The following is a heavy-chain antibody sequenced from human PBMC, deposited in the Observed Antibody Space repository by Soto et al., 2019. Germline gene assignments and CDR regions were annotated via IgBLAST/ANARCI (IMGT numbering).Heavy chain of an antibody. CDR3: ARGRYGDY. D-gene: IGHD1-1*01. CDR2: ISAHNGNT. Sequence: QVHLVQSGAEVKKPGASVKVSCKASGYTFTSYGITWVRQAPGQGLEWMGWISAHNGNTDYAQKLQGRVIVTRDTSTSTAYMERRSLISDDTAVYYCARGRYGDYWGXGALVTVSS. CDR1: GYTFTSYG. J-gene: IGHJ4*02. V-gene: IGHV1-18*01.